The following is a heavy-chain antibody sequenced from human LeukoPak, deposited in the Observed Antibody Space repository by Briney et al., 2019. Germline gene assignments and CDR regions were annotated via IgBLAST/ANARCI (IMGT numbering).Heavy chain of an antibody. CDR3: ARPFYYGSGSRGDPIDY. CDR2: INHSGST. J-gene: IGHJ4*02. V-gene: IGHV4-34*01. Sequence: SETLSLTCAVYGESFSGYYWSWIRQPPGKGLEWIGEINHSGSTNYNPSLKSRVTISVDTSKNQFSLKLSSVTAADTAVYYCARPFYYGSGSRGDPIDYWGQGTLVTVSS. CDR1: GESFSGYY. D-gene: IGHD3-10*01.